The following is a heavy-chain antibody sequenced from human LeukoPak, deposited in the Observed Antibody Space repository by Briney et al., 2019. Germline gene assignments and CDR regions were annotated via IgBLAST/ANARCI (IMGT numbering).Heavy chain of an antibody. CDR1: GFTFSSYG. J-gene: IGHJ6*03. CDR3: ARRYYDSRIYYYYMDV. Sequence: PGRSLRLSCAASGFTFSSYGMHWVRQAPGKGLEWVAVIWYDGSNKYYADSVKGRFTISRGNSKNTLYLQMNSLRAEDTAVYYCARRYYDSRIYYYYMDVWGKGTTVTVSS. D-gene: IGHD3-22*01. CDR2: IWYDGSNK. V-gene: IGHV3-33*01.